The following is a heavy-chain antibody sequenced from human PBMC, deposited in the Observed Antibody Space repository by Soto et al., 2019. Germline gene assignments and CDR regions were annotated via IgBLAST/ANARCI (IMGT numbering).Heavy chain of an antibody. CDR3: ARQIYDSDTGPNFQYYFDS. J-gene: IGHJ4*02. Sequence: GEPLKISCKGSGYSFAGYWITWVRQKPGKGLEWMGRIDPSDSQTYYSPSFRGHVTISVTKSITTVFLQWSSLRASDTAMYYCARQIYDSDTGPNFQYYFDSWGQGTPVTVSS. V-gene: IGHV5-10-1*01. CDR2: IDPSDSQT. D-gene: IGHD3-22*01. CDR1: GYSFAGYW.